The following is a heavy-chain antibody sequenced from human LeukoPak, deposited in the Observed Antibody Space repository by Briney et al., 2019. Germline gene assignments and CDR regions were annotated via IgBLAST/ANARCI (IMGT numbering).Heavy chain of an antibody. D-gene: IGHD4-17*01. Sequence: GGSLRLSCAASGFTFSSYSMNWVRQAPGKGLEWVSSISSSSSYIYYADSVKGRFTISRDNAKNSLYLQMNSLRAEDTAVYYCARDRLHYGEYEKTFDYWGQGTLVSVSS. CDR2: ISSSSSYI. V-gene: IGHV3-21*01. CDR3: ARDRLHYGEYEKTFDY. J-gene: IGHJ4*02. CDR1: GFTFSSYS.